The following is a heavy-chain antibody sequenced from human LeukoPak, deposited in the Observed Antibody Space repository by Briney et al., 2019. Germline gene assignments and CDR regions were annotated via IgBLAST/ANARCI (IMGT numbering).Heavy chain of an antibody. J-gene: IGHJ4*02. CDR2: IKQDGSEK. V-gene: IGHV3-7*03. CDR3: ASDKVVGTTYFDY. CDR1: RFTISGYW. Sequence: GGSLRLSCAASRFTISGYWRSWVRQAPGKGLEWVANIKQDGSEKYYVDSVKGRFTISRDNAKNSLYLQIKSLRALVTADCYCASDKVVGTTYFDYWGQGTLVTVSS. D-gene: IGHD1-26*01.